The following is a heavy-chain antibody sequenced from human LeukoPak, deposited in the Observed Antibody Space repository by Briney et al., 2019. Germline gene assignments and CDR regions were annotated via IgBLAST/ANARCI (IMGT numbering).Heavy chain of an antibody. D-gene: IGHD1-1*01. CDR1: GYSFTNYW. J-gene: IGHJ5*02. V-gene: IGHV5-10-1*01. CDR3: ARHRAPNFNWFDP. CDR2: VDPSDSYI. Sequence: GESLKISCKGSGYSFTNYWISWVRQMPGKGLEWMGRVDPSDSYISYSPSLQGHVTISADKSISTAFLQWSSLKASDTAMYYCARHRAPNFNWFDPWGQGTLVTVSS.